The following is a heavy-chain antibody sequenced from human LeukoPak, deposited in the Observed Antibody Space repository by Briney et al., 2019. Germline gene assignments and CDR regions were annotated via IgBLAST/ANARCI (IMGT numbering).Heavy chain of an antibody. D-gene: IGHD3-16*01. CDR1: GFTFRSYS. J-gene: IGHJ4*02. CDR2: ISSSSSYI. CDR3: ARDGNWAYFDY. Sequence: PGGSLRLSCAASGFTFRSYSMNWVRQAPGKGLEWVSSISSSSSYIYYADSVKGRFTISRDNAKNSLYLQMNSPRAEHTAVYYCARDGNWAYFDYWGQGTLVTVSS. V-gene: IGHV3-21*01.